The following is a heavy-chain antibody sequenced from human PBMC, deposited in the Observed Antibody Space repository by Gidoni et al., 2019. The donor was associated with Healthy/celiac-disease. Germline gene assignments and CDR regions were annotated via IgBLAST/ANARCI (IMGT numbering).Heavy chain of an antibody. CDR1: GGTFSSSA. CDR2: IIPIFGTA. V-gene: IGHV1-69*12. CDR3: ARGADYYDSSGYYIWDY. D-gene: IGHD3-22*01. Sequence: QVQLVQSGAEVKKPGSSVKVSCKASGGTFSSSAISWVRQAPGQGLEWMGGIIPIFGTANYAQKFQGRVTITADESTSTAYMELSSLRSEDTAVYYCARGADYYDSSGYYIWDYWGQGTLVTVSS. J-gene: IGHJ4*02.